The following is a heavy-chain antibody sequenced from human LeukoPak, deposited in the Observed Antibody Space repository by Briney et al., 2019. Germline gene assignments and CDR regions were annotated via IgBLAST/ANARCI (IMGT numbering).Heavy chain of an antibody. J-gene: IGHJ4*02. Sequence: ASVKVSCKASGYIFISYYMYWVRQAPGQGLEWMGTINPSGGRTSYAQKFQGRVTITRDRSASTAYMDLSSLISEDTAVYYCARKDSSGWTHPFDYWGQGTLVTVSS. D-gene: IGHD6-19*01. V-gene: IGHV1-46*01. CDR2: INPSGGRT. CDR1: GYIFISYY. CDR3: ARKDSSGWTHPFDY.